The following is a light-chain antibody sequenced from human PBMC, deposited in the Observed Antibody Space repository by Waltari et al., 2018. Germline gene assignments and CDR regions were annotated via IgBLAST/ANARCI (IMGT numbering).Light chain of an antibody. J-gene: IGLJ2*01. CDR1: SLRSYC. CDR2: AKN. V-gene: IGLV3-19*01. Sequence: TQDPAVSVALGQTVSLTCHGDSLRSYCASWYQQRPGQAPILVMYAKNSRPSGVPDRFSASSSDNTASLTITGAQAEDEAYYYCHSRDASGVGGAFGGGTKLTVL. CDR3: HSRDASGVGGA.